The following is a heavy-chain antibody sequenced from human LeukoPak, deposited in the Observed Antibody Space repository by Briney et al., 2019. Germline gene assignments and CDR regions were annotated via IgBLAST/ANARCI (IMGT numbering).Heavy chain of an antibody. CDR3: ARNGDSGGNVGFDY. CDR2: ISSSSSYI. V-gene: IGHV3-21*01. J-gene: IGHJ4*02. Sequence: GGSLRLSCAASGFTFSSYNMNWVRQAPGKGLEWVSSISSSSSYIYYADSMKGRFTISRDNAKNSLYLQMNSLRAEDTAVYYCARNGDSGGNVGFDYWGQGTLVTVSS. D-gene: IGHD4-17*01. CDR1: GFTFSSYN.